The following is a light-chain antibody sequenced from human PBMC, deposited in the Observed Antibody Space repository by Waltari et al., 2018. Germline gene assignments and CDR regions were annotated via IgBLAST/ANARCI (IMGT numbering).Light chain of an antibody. V-gene: IGKV1-9*01. CDR1: QGITTY. J-gene: IGKJ3*01. CDR3: QQLNSYPPT. Sequence: DIQLTQSPSFLSASVGARVSITCRASQGITTYLAWYQQKPGKAPKLLIFAASTLQSGVPSRFRGSGSGTEFTLTINSLRPEDFATYYCQQLNSYPPTFGPGTKVDI. CDR2: AAS.